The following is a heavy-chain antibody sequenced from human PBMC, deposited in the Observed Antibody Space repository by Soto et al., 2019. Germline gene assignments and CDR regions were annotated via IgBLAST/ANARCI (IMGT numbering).Heavy chain of an antibody. V-gene: IGHV4-34*01. Sequence: PSETLSLTCAVYGGSFSGYYWSWIRQPPGKGLEWIGEINHSGSTNYNPSLKSRVTISVDTSKNQFSLKLSSVTAADTAVYYCARGLIQLWLKGINYGMDVWGQGTTVTVSS. J-gene: IGHJ6*02. CDR1: GGSFSGYY. CDR2: INHSGST. CDR3: ARGLIQLWLKGINYGMDV. D-gene: IGHD5-18*01.